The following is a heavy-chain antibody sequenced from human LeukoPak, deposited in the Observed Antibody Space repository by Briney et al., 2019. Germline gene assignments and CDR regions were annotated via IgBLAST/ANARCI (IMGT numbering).Heavy chain of an antibody. D-gene: IGHD3-9*01. CDR1: GFTFSSYS. V-gene: IGHV3-21*04. Sequence: GGSLRLSCAASGFTFSSYSMNWVRHAPGKGPEWVSSISSSRIYIYYADSVNGRFTIYRDNAKKSLYLQMKSLRAEDTAVYFCLRADGGIRYFDWYNWFDPWGQGTLVTVSS. J-gene: IGHJ5*02. CDR2: ISSSRIYI. CDR3: LRADGGIRYFDWYNWFDP.